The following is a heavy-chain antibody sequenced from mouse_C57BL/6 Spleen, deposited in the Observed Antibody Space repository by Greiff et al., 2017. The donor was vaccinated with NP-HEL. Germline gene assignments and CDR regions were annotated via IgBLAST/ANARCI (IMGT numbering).Heavy chain of an antibody. CDR1: GFTFSDYG. V-gene: IGHV5-17*01. CDR2: ISSGSSTI. J-gene: IGHJ2*01. D-gene: IGHD1-1*01. Sequence: EVKLMESGGGLVKPGGSLKLSCAASGFTFSDYGMHWVRQAPEKGLEWVAYISSGSSTIYYADTVKGRFTISRDNAKNTLFLQMTSLRSEDTAMYYCARGIPYYYGSSYYFDYWGQGTTLTVSS. CDR3: ARGIPYYYGSSYYFDY.